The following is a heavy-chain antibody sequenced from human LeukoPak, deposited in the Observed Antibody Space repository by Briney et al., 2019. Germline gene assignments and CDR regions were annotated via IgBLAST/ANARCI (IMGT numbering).Heavy chain of an antibody. CDR1: GFTFSSYW. Sequence: GGSLRLSCAASGFTFSSYWMHWVRQVPGKGLVWVSRINSDGSSTSYTDSVKGRFTTSRDNARNTLYLQMNSLRVEDTAVYYCARGPDYYVVDVWGQGTTVTVSS. V-gene: IGHV3-74*01. CDR2: INSDGSST. CDR3: ARGPDYYVVDV. J-gene: IGHJ6*02.